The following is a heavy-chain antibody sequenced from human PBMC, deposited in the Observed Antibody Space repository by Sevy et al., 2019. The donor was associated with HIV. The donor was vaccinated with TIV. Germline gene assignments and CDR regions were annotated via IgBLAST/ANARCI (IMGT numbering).Heavy chain of an antibody. CDR3: ARAAYDSSGYYGYYYYGMDV. CDR1: GGSFSGYY. CDR2: INHSGST. V-gene: IGHV4-34*01. J-gene: IGHJ6*02. Sequence: SETLSLTCAVYGGSFSGYYLSWIRQPPGKGLEWIGEINHSGSTNYNPSLKSRVTISVDTSKNQFSLKLSSVTAADTAVYYCARAAYDSSGYYGYYYYGMDVWGQGTTVTVSS. D-gene: IGHD3-22*01.